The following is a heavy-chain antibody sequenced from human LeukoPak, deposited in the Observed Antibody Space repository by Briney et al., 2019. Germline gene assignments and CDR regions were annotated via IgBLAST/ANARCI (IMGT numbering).Heavy chain of an antibody. V-gene: IGHV4-34*01. Sequence: SETLSLTCAVYGGSFSGYYWSWIRQPPGKGLEWIGEINHSGSTNYNPSLKSRVTISVDTSKNQFSLKLSSVTAADTAVYYCASSLYYYGPDNENRPTQRADYWGQGTLVTVSS. CDR3: ASSLYYYGPDNENRPTQRADY. J-gene: IGHJ4*02. CDR2: INHSGST. D-gene: IGHD3-10*01. CDR1: GGSFSGYY.